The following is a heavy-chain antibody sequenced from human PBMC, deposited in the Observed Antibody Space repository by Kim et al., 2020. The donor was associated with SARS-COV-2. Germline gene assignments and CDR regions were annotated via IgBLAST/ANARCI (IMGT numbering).Heavy chain of an antibody. CDR2: IYYSGST. D-gene: IGHD3-22*01. CDR3: ARAAITMIVVVNAFDI. Sequence: SETLSLTCTVSGGFISSGGYYWSWIHQHPGKGLEWIGYIYYSGSTYYNPSLKSRVTISVDTSKNQFSLKLSSVTAADTAVYYCARAAITMIVVVNAFDIWGQGTMVTVSS. CDR1: GGFISSGGYY. J-gene: IGHJ3*02. V-gene: IGHV4-31*03.